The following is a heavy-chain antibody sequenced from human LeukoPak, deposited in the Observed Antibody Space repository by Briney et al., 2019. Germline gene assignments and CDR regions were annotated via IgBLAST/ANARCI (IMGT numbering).Heavy chain of an antibody. V-gene: IGHV4-39*07. J-gene: IGHJ3*02. D-gene: IGHD2-15*01. CDR3: AREGGYCSGGSCYSRAFDI. Sequence: PSETLSLTCTISGGSIDTYNYYWGWIRQPPGKGLEWIGSIYFDGSTYYNPSLKSRVTISVDTSKNQFSLKLRFVTAADTAVYYCAREGGYCSGGSCYSRAFDIWGQGTMVTVSS. CDR1: GGSIDTYNYY. CDR2: IYFDGST.